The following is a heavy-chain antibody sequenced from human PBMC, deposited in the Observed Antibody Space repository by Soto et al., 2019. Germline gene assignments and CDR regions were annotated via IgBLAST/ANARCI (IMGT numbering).Heavy chain of an antibody. Sequence: QLQLQESGSGLVKPSQTLSLTCAVSGGSISSGGDSWSWIRQPPGKVLEWIGYIYHSGSTYYNPSLTSRVTISLDRSKDQFSLKLSSVPAADTAVYYCARGPDCGGYCYSSYLESWGQGTLVTASP. CDR2: IYHSGST. J-gene: IGHJ4*02. CDR3: ARGPDCGGYCYSSYLES. D-gene: IGHD2-21*02. V-gene: IGHV4-30-2*01. CDR1: GGSISSGGDS.